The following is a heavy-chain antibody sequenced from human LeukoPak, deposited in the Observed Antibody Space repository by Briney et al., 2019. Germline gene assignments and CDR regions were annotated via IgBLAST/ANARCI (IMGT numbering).Heavy chain of an antibody. V-gene: IGHV1-8*01. CDR3: ARGAMVRGRDAFDI. CDR2: MNPNSGNT. Sequence: ASVKVSCKASGGTFTSYDINWVRQATGQGLKWMGWMNPNSGNTGYAQKFQGRVTMTRNTSISTAYMELSSLRSEDTAVYYCARGAMVRGRDAFDIWGQGTMVTVSS. J-gene: IGHJ3*02. CDR1: GGTFTSYD. D-gene: IGHD3-10*01.